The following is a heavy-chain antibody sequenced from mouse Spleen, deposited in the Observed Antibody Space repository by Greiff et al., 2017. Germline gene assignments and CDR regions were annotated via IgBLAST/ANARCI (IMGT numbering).Heavy chain of an antibody. D-gene: IGHD1-1*01. CDR2: ISSGGGNT. V-gene: IGHV5-9*01. CDR3: ARHGITTVALDY. Sequence: EVMLVESGGGLVKRGGSLKLSCAASGFTFSSYAMSWVRQTPEKRLEWVATISSGGGNTYYPDSVKGRFTISRDNAKNTLYLQMSSLKSEDTAMYYCARHGITTVALDYWGQGTTLTVSS. J-gene: IGHJ2*01. CDR1: GFTFSSYA.